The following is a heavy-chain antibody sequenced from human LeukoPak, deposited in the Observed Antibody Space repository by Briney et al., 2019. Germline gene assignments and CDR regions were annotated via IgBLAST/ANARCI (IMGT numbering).Heavy chain of an antibody. D-gene: IGHD3-3*01. CDR2: INPSGGST. CDR1: GYAFTSFG. V-gene: IGHV1-46*03. J-gene: IGHJ4*02. Sequence: ASVKVSCKASGYAFTSFGMNWLRQAPGQGLEWMGIINPSGGSTSYAQKFQGRVTMTRDTSTSTVYMELSSLRSEDTAVYYCARGNLTYYDFWSGXHFEXXGQGTXVTV. CDR3: ARGNLTYYDFWSGXHFEX.